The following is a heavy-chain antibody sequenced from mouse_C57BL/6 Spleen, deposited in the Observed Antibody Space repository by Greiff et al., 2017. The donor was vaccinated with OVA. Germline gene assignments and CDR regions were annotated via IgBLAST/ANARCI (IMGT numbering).Heavy chain of an antibody. CDR3: ARSSTTVVATDYAMDY. J-gene: IGHJ4*01. D-gene: IGHD1-1*01. V-gene: IGHV5-17*01. CDR1: GFTFSDYG. Sequence: EVKLQESGGGLVKPGGSLKLSCAASGFTFSDYGMHWVRQAPEKGLEWVAYISSGSSTIYYADTVKGRFTISRDNAKNTLFLQMTSLRSEDTAMYYCARSSTTVVATDYAMDYWGQGTSVTVSS. CDR2: ISSGSSTI.